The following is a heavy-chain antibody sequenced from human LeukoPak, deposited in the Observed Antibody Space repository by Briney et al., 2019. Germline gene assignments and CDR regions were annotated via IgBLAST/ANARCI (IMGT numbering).Heavy chain of an antibody. J-gene: IGHJ4*02. Sequence: ASVKVSCKASGYTFTGYYMHWVRQAPGQGLEWMGWINPNSGGTNYAQKFQGWVTMTRDTSISTAYMELSRLRSDDTAVYYCAREEKYCSSTSCPFDYWGQGTLVTVSS. D-gene: IGHD2-2*01. CDR2: INPNSGGT. V-gene: IGHV1-2*04. CDR3: AREEKYCSSTSCPFDY. CDR1: GYTFTGYY.